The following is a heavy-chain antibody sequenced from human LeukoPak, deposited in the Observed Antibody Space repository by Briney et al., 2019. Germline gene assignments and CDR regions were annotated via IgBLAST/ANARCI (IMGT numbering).Heavy chain of an antibody. CDR2: INHSGST. CDR3: ARGYASPYYDSSGYFPFDY. CDR1: GGSFSGYY. V-gene: IGHV4-34*01. D-gene: IGHD3-22*01. Sequence: SETLSLTCAVYGGSFSGYYWSWIRQPPGKGLEWIGEINHSGSTNYNPSLKSRVTISVDTSKNQLSLKLSSVTAADTAVYYCARGYASPYYDSSGYFPFDYWGQGTLVTVSS. J-gene: IGHJ4*02.